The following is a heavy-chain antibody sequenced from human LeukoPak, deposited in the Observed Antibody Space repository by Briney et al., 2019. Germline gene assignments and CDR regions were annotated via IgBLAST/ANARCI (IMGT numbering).Heavy chain of an antibody. CDR2: ISYDGSNN. CDR3: VRAILGGSYGYYLDY. Sequence: PGGSLRLSCAVSGFTFSVFAMFWVRQAPGKGLEWVALISYDGSNNYYADSVKGRFTCSRDNSKNTLYLQMNSLREEETAAYCCVRAILGGSYGYYLDYWGQGTLVTVSS. CDR1: GFTFSVFA. V-gene: IGHV3-30-3*01. D-gene: IGHD3-3*01. J-gene: IGHJ4*02.